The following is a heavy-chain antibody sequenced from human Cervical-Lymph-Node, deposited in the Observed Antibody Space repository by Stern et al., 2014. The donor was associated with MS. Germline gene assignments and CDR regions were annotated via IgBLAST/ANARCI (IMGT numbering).Heavy chain of an antibody. CDR1: GVTFTDYY. J-gene: IGHJ4*02. V-gene: IGHV4-59*01. CDR3: ARRGRMASMFY. Sequence: QVQLQQSGPGLVKPSETLSLTCTVSGVTFTDYYWSWIRLPPGKGLEWIGYIYSSGSTSYSPSLKSRVTISLDTSKNQFSLNLTSVTAADTAVYYCARRGRMASMFYWGQGTLVTVSS. D-gene: IGHD5-24*01. CDR2: IYSSGST.